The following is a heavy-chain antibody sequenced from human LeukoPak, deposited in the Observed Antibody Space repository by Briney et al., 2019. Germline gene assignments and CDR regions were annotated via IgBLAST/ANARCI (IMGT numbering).Heavy chain of an antibody. CDR3: WNNGAQSGY. V-gene: IGHV3-30-3*01. D-gene: IGHD1/OR15-1a*01. CDR1: GFIFSSYA. J-gene: IGHJ4*02. Sequence: GRSLRLSCAASGFIFSSYAMHWVRQAPGKGLEWVAVISYDGSNKYYADSVRGRFTISRDNSKNTLYLQMNSLRGEDTAVYYCWNNGAQSGYWGQGTLVTVSS. CDR2: ISYDGSNK.